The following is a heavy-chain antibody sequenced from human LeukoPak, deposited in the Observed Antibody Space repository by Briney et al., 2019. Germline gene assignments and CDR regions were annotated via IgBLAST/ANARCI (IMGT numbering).Heavy chain of an antibody. D-gene: IGHD4-23*01. CDR3: AKNASTVVTPGGWFDP. V-gene: IGHV4-39*01. J-gene: IGHJ5*02. CDR1: GGSISSRSYY. CDR2: IYYSGST. Sequence: SETLSLTCTVSGGSISSRSYYWGWIRQPPGKGLEWIGNIYYSGSTYYNPSLKSRVTISVDTSKNQFSLRLSSVTAADTAVYYCAKNASTVVTPGGWFDPWGQGTLVTVSS.